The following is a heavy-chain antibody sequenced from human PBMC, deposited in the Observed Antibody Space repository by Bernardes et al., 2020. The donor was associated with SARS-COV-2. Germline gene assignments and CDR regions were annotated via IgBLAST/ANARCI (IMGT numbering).Heavy chain of an antibody. V-gene: IGHV4-39*01. CDR2: IYYSGST. CDR3: ARHGGITMMVVVIPGWFDP. CDR1: GGSISSSSYY. D-gene: IGHD3-22*01. J-gene: IGHJ5*02. Sequence: SETLSLTCTVSGGSISSSSYYWGWIRQPPGKGLEWIGSIYYSGSTYYNPSLKSRVTISVDTSKNQFSLKLSSVTAAETAVYYCARHGGITMMVVVIPGWFDPWGQGTLVTVSS.